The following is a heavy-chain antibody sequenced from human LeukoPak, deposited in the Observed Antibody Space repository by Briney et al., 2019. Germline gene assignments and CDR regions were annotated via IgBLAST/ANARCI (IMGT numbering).Heavy chain of an antibody. V-gene: IGHV3-7*01. CDR3: ARAPHKTQRWLQGFDY. D-gene: IGHD5-12*01. J-gene: IGHJ4*02. Sequence: GGSLRLSCAASGFTFSSYWMSWVRQAPGKGLEWVANIKQDGSGKYYVDSVKGRFTISRDNAKNSLYLQMNSLRAEDTAVYYCARAPHKTQRWLQGFDYWGQGTLVTVSS. CDR1: GFTFSSYW. CDR2: IKQDGSGK.